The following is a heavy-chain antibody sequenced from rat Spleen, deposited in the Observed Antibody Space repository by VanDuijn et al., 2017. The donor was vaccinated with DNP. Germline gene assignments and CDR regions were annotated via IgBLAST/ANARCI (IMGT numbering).Heavy chain of an antibody. CDR3: ARQGYYGGYYYYAMDA. CDR1: GFTFSDYY. CDR2: ISVSSSRT. V-gene: IGHV5-7*01. J-gene: IGHJ4*01. D-gene: IGHD1-12*03. Sequence: EVQLVESGGGLVQPGRSLKLSCAASGFTFSDYYMAWVRQAPQKGLEWVATISVSSSRTYYPDSVKGRFTISRDNAKSSLYLQMNSLKSEDTATYYCARQGYYGGYYYYAMDAWGQGTSVTVSS.